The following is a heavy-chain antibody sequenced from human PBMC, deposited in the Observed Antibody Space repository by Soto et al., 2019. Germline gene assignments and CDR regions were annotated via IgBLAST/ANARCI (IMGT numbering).Heavy chain of an antibody. V-gene: IGHV3-30*03. J-gene: IGHJ5*02. Sequence: PGGSLRLSCAASGSTFSSYGMHWVRQAPGKGLEWVAVISYDGNNKYYADSVKGRFTISRDNSKSSVHLQMSSLRADDTAVYYCMRDHYDVLTSRGKRFDLWGQGALVTVSS. CDR1: GSTFSSYG. CDR2: ISYDGNNK. D-gene: IGHD3-9*01. CDR3: MRDHYDVLTSRGKRFDL.